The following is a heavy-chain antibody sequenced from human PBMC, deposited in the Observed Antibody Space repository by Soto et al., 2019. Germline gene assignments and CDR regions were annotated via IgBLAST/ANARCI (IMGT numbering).Heavy chain of an antibody. CDR1: GFTVSSNY. CDR2: IYSGGST. CDR3: ARDGNSSSWSNSYYYYYGMDV. D-gene: IGHD6-13*01. Sequence: GGSLRLSCAASGFTVSSNYMSWVRQAPGKGLEWVSVIYSGGSTYYADSVKGRFTISRHNSKNTLYLQMNSLRAEDTAVYYCARDGNSSSWSNSYYYYYGMDVWGQGTTVTVSS. V-gene: IGHV3-53*04. J-gene: IGHJ6*02.